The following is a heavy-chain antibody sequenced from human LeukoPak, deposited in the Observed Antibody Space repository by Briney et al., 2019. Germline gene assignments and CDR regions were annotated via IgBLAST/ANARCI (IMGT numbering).Heavy chain of an antibody. V-gene: IGHV1-2*04. CDR3: ARSIAAAGTLDLNWFDP. D-gene: IGHD6-13*01. Sequence: ASVKVSCKASGYTFTSYYMHWVRQAPGQGLEWMGWINPNSGGTNYAQKFQGWVTMTRDTSISTAYMELSRLRSDDTAVYYCARSIAAAGTLDLNWFDPWGQGTLVTVSS. CDR1: GYTFTSYY. J-gene: IGHJ5*02. CDR2: INPNSGGT.